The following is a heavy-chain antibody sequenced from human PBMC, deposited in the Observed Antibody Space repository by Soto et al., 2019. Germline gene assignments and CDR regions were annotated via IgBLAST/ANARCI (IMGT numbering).Heavy chain of an antibody. CDR2: MYTKERT. V-gene: IGHV4-4*07. D-gene: IGHD3-16*01. CDR1: GGSITNYY. CDR3: ARDDYKDGGNNWFDP. J-gene: IGHJ5*02. Sequence: QVQLQQSGPGLVKASETLSLTCTVSGGSITNYYWSWIRQPAGKGLEWIGRMYTKERTNYNLSFKSRVTMSVDTSMNQFSLKLNAVTAADTAVYYCARDDYKDGGNNWFDPWGQGTLVTVSS.